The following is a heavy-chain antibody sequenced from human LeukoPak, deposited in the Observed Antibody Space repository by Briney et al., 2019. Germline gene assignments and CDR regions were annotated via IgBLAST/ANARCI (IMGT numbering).Heavy chain of an antibody. J-gene: IGHJ4*02. CDR1: GYPISSGYY. D-gene: IGHD6-19*01. V-gene: IGHV4-38-2*02. CDR2: IYHSGST. Sequence: SETLSLTCTVSGYPISSGYYWGWIRQPPGKGLEWIGSIYHSGSTYYNPSLKSRVTISVDTSKNQFSLKLSSVTAADTAVYYCATEIAVTGGFDYWGQGTLVTVSS. CDR3: ATEIAVTGGFDY.